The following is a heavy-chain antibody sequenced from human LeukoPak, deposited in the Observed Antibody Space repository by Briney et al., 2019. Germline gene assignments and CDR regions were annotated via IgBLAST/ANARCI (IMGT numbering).Heavy chain of an antibody. V-gene: IGHV3-7*01. Sequence: GGSLRLSCAASGFTFSSYWMSWVRQAPGKGLEWVANIKQDGSEKYYVDSVKGRFTISRDNARNTLYLQMNSLRAEDTAVYYCARIRRGWSQNWDYWGQGTLVTVSS. J-gene: IGHJ4*02. D-gene: IGHD6-19*01. CDR2: IKQDGSEK. CDR3: ARIRRGWSQNWDY. CDR1: GFTFSSYW.